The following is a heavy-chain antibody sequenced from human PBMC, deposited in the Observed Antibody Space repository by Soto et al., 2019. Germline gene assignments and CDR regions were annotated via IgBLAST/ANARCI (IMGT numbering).Heavy chain of an antibody. J-gene: IGHJ6*02. CDR2: INAGNGNT. D-gene: IGHD3-10*01. Sequence: QVQLVQSGAEVKKPGASVKGSCKASGYTFTSYAMHWVHQAPGQRLERMGWINAGNGNTKYSQKFQGRVTITRDTSASTAYMELSSLRSEDTAVYYCARTTMVRGVIDYYYGIDVWGQGTTVTVSS. CDR3: ARTTMVRGVIDYYYGIDV. V-gene: IGHV1-3*01. CDR1: GYTFTSYA.